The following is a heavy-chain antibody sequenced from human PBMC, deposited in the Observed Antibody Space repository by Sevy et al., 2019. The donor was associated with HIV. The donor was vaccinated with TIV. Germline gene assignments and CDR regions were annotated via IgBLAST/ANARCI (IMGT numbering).Heavy chain of an antibody. CDR3: ARGREPYCGGDCYSAFDI. CDR1: GFTFDDYG. CDR2: INWNAGST. J-gene: IGHJ3*02. Sequence: GGSLRLSCAASGFTFDDYGMSWVRQAPGKGLEWVSRINWNAGSTGYADSVKGRFTISRDNAKNSLYVQMNSLRAEDTALYYCARGREPYCGGDCYSAFDIWGQGTMVTVSS. V-gene: IGHV3-20*04. D-gene: IGHD2-21*02.